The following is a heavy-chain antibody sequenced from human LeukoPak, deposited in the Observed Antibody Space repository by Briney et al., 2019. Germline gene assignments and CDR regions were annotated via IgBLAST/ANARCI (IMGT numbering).Heavy chain of an antibody. Sequence: GASVKVSCKASGGTFSSYAISWVRQAPGQGLEWMGGIIPIFGTANYAQKFQGRVTITADESTSTAYMELSSLRSEDTAVYYCAGPSSFDAPAATWGQGTLVTVSS. J-gene: IGHJ5*02. CDR1: GGTFSSYA. CDR3: AGPSSFDAPAAT. CDR2: IIPIFGTA. D-gene: IGHD2-2*01. V-gene: IGHV1-69*13.